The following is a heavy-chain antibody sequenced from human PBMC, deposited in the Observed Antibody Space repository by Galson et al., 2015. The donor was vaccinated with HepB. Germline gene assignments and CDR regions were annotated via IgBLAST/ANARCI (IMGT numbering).Heavy chain of an antibody. CDR3: ASHSSFEY. V-gene: IGHV3-53*01. J-gene: IGHJ4*02. Sequence: SLRLSCAASGFTVSSNYMSWVRQAPGKGLEWVSDIYSSGNTYYADSVKGRFTISRDNSKNTLYLQMNSLRAEDTAVYYCASHSSFEYWGQGTLVTVSS. CDR2: IYSSGNT. D-gene: IGHD4-11*01. CDR1: GFTVSSNY.